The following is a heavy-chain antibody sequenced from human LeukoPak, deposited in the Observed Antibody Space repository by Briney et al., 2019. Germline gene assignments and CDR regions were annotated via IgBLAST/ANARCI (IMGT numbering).Heavy chain of an antibody. CDR2: ISTNTGNP. CDR3: ARDRYNGYGLDV. J-gene: IGHJ6*02. Sequence: ASVKVSCKASGHTFTSYAMDWVRQAPGQELEWMGWISTNTGNPTYAQGFTGRFVFSSDTSVSTAYLQISSLKTEDTAVYYCARDRYNGYGLDVWGQGTTVTVSS. D-gene: IGHD5-12*01. CDR1: GHTFTSYA. V-gene: IGHV7-4-1*02.